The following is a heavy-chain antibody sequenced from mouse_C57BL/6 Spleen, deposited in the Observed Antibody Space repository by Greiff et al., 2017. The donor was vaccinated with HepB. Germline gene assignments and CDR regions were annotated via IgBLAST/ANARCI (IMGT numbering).Heavy chain of an antibody. CDR2: INYDGSST. CDR1: GFTFSDYY. J-gene: IGHJ4*01. CDR3: ARGGIYDGPYAMDY. Sequence: EVQLVESEGGLVQPGSSMKLSCTASGFTFSDYYMAWVRQVPEKGLEWVANINYDGSSTYYLDSLKSRFIISRDNAKNILYLQMSSLKSEDTATYYCARGGIYDGPYAMDYWGQGTSVTVSS. D-gene: IGHD2-3*01. V-gene: IGHV5-16*01.